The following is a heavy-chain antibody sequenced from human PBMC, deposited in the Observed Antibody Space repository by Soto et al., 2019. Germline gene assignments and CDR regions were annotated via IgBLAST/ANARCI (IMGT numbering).Heavy chain of an antibody. D-gene: IGHD6-19*01. CDR1: GGSISSSSYY. V-gene: IGHV4-39*01. CDR3: ARHMWLAGDFDY. CDR2: IYYSGST. J-gene: IGHJ4*02. Sequence: QLQLQESGPGLVKPSETLSLTCTVSGGSISSSSYYWGWIRQPPGKGLEWIGSIYYSGSTYYNPSLKSRVTISVDTSKNQFSLKLSSVTAADTAVYYCARHMWLAGDFDYWGQGTLVTVSS.